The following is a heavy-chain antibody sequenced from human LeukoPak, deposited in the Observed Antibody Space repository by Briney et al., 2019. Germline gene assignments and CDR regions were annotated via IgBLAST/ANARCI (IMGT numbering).Heavy chain of an antibody. V-gene: IGHV3-7*01. D-gene: IGHD3-22*01. CDR1: GFTFSTYW. CDR2: IKQDGSEK. J-gene: IGHJ6*02. CDR3: ARYYYDNSGFSPGYGMDV. Sequence: GGSLRLSCAASGFTFSTYWMSWVRQTPGKGLEWVANIKQDGSEKYYVDSVKGRFVISRDNAKNSLYLQMNSLRAEDTAVYYCARYYYDNSGFSPGYGMDVWGQGTTVTVSS.